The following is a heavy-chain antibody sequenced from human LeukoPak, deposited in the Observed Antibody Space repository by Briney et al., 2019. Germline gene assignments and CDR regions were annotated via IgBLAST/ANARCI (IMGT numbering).Heavy chain of an antibody. CDR3: ARALRYDDSSGYYAY. Sequence: ASVKVSCKASGYTFSGYYMHWVRQAPGQGLEWMGWINPNSGATNYSPTLQGRVTMTRDTSISIVYMELSRLRTDDTAVYYCARALRYDDSSGYYAYWGQGTLVTVSS. J-gene: IGHJ4*02. CDR1: GYTFSGYY. CDR2: INPNSGAT. D-gene: IGHD3-22*01. V-gene: IGHV1-2*02.